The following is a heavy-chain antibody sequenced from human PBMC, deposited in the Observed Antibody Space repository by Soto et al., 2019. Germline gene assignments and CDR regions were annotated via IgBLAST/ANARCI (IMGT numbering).Heavy chain of an antibody. V-gene: IGHV1-69*13. CDR3: AREYGSGSLNYYYYGMDV. Sequence: SVNVSCHSSGGTLSGYAMSFVRQAPGQGLEWMGGIIPIFGTANYAQKFQGRVTITADESTSTAYMELRSLRSEDTAVYYCAREYGSGSLNYYYYGMDVWGQGTTVTVSS. CDR1: GGTLSGYA. CDR2: IIPIFGTA. D-gene: IGHD3-10*01. J-gene: IGHJ6*02.